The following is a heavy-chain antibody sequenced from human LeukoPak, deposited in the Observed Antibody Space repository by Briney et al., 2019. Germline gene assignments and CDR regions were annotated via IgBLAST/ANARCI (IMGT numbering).Heavy chain of an antibody. CDR3: ARDGSNLADYGANFDY. CDR2: ISAYNGNT. Sequence: ASVKVSCKASGYTFTSYGISWVRQAPGQGLEWMGWISAYNGNTNYAQKLQGRVTMTTDTSTSTAYMELRSLRSDDTAVYYCARDGSNLADYGANFDYWGQGALVTVSS. V-gene: IGHV1-18*01. D-gene: IGHD4-17*01. J-gene: IGHJ4*02. CDR1: GYTFTSYG.